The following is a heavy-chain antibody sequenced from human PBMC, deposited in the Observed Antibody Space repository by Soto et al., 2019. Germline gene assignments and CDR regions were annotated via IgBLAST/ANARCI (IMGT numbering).Heavy chain of an antibody. J-gene: IGHJ5*01. D-gene: IGHD1-7*01. Sequence: SETLSLTCTVSGGSVSSGDYYWGWIRQPPGKGLEWIGYIYYSGNTNYNPSLKSRVIISVDTSKNLFSLKLTSVTAADTAVYHCGRESGETWDYEASWGHGTPVTVSS. V-gene: IGHV4-61*08. CDR1: GGSVSSGDYY. CDR2: IYYSGNT. CDR3: GRESGETWDYEAS.